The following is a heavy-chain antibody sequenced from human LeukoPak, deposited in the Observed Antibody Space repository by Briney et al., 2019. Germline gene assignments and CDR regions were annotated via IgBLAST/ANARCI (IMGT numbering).Heavy chain of an antibody. J-gene: IGHJ3*02. CDR2: IWYDGSNK. CDR1: GFTFSSYG. V-gene: IGHV3-33*01. CDR3: ARDLDEYYYDSSGYPLEGAFDI. D-gene: IGHD3-22*01. Sequence: GGSLRLSCAASGFTFSSYGMHWVRQAPGKGLEWVAVIWYDGSNKYYADSVKGRFTISRDNSKNTLYLQMNSLRAEDTAVYYCARDLDEYYYDSSGYPLEGAFDIWGQGTMVTVSS.